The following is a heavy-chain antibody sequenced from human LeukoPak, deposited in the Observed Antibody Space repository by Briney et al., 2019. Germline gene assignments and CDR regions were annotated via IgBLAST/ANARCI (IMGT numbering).Heavy chain of an antibody. CDR3: ARGEGYGSGSYSFHY. CDR1: GGSISSSNW. Sequence: SGTLSLTCAVSGGSISSSNWWSWVRQPPGKGLEWIGEIYHSGSTNYNPSLKSRVTISVDKSKNQFSLKLSSATAADTAVYYCARGEGYGSGSYSFHYWGQGTLVTVSS. D-gene: IGHD3-10*01. J-gene: IGHJ4*02. CDR2: IYHSGST. V-gene: IGHV4-4*02.